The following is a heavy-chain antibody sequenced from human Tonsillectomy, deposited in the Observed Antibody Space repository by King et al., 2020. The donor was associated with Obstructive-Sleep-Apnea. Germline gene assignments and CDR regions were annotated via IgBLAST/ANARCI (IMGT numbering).Heavy chain of an antibody. CDR3: AKDLYSGYGTDS. J-gene: IGHJ4*02. CDR2: ISYDGNNK. Sequence: VQLMESGGGVVQPGRSLRLSCAASGFTFSNYGMHWVRQAPGKGLEWVAVISYDGNNKFYADSVQGRFTISRDNSNNTLYLQMKSLRTEDTAVYYCAKDLYSGYGTDSWGQGTLVTVSS. D-gene: IGHD5-12*01. CDR1: GFTFSNYG. V-gene: IGHV3-30*18.